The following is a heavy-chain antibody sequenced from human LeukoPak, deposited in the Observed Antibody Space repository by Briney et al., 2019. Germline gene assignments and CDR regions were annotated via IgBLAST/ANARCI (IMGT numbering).Heavy chain of an antibody. CDR2: IILIFGTA. D-gene: IGHD2-15*01. J-gene: IGHJ6*03. V-gene: IGHV1-69*05. Sequence: ASVKVSCKASGGTFSSYAISWVRQAPGQGLEWMGRIILIFGTANYAQKFQGRVTITTDESTSTAYMELSSLRSEDTAVYYCARDCSGGSCYSLFGFYYYMDVWGKGTTVTVSS. CDR1: GGTFSSYA. CDR3: ARDCSGGSCYSLFGFYYYMDV.